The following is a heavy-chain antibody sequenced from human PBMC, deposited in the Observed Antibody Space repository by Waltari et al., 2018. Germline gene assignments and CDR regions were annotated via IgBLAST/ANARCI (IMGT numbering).Heavy chain of an antibody. CDR1: GGSFTSDS. J-gene: IGHJ6*03. Sequence: QVQLVQSGAEAKKPGSSVRVSCRASGGSFTSDSVNWVGQAPGKGLEWMGRIMPDISETKYAVKYQGRSTITADKSTGTVYMELSSLRSDDTAVYYCAGGDGGYYYYKMDVWGQGTTVTVSS. V-gene: IGHV1-69*02. CDR3: AGGDGGYYYYKMDV. CDR2: IMPDISET. D-gene: IGHD3-10*01.